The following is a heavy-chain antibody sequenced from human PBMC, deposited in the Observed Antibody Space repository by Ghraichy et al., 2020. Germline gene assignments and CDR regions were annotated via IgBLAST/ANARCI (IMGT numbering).Heavy chain of an antibody. CDR1: GFTFDDYA. CDR2: ISWNSGSI. D-gene: IGHD6-19*01. V-gene: IGHV3-9*01. CDR3: AKGAPGLVAGTRTFDY. J-gene: IGHJ4*02. Sequence: GGSLRLSCAASGFTFDDYAMHWVRQAPGKGLEWVSGISWNSGSIGYADSVKGRFTISRDNAKNSLYLQMNSLRAEDTALYYCAKGAPGLVAGTRTFDYWGQGTLVTVSS.